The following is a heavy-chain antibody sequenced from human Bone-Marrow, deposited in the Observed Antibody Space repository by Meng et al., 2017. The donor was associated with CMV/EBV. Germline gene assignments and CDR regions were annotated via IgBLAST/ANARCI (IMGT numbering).Heavy chain of an antibody. CDR3: ARGLHYGLYDY. D-gene: IGHD4-17*01. V-gene: IGHV4-59*01. Sequence: LSCTVFGGSISGYYWSWIRQPPGRGLEWIGSMYSSVSIYYNPSLKSRVTISLDTTQNRVSLQLTSVTDADTAVYYCARGLHYGLYDYWGPGNLVTVAS. CDR1: GGSISGYY. J-gene: IGHJ4*02. CDR2: MYSSVSI.